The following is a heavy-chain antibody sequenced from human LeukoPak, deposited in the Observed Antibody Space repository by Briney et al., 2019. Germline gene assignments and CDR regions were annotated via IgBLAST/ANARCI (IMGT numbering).Heavy chain of an antibody. V-gene: IGHV4-4*07. D-gene: IGHD3-10*01. CDR2: VYHSGSS. Sequence: SETLSVTCTVSGDSMSIDYWSWIRQPAGKGLEWIGRVYHSGSSDYNPSLKSRVTMSVDTSKNQFSLKLSSVTAADTAVYYCARLVGGSGSYYIFDHWGQGTLVTVSS. CDR3: ARLVGGSGSYYIFDH. CDR1: GDSMSIDY. J-gene: IGHJ4*02.